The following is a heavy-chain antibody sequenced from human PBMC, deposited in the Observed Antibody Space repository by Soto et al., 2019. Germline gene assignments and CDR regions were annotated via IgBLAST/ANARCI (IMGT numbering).Heavy chain of an antibody. Sequence: QVQLVESGGGVVQPWRSLRLSCAASGFTFNNYGMHWARQAPGKGLEWVAAISNDGSDKYYADSVKGRLTISRDNYKNTVFLQMSSLRAEDTAVYYCAKDQARAASHGVDWGQGTMVTVSS. D-gene: IGHD6-13*01. V-gene: IGHV3-30*18. CDR3: AKDQARAASHGVD. CDR2: ISNDGSDK. CDR1: GFTFNNYG. J-gene: IGHJ3*01.